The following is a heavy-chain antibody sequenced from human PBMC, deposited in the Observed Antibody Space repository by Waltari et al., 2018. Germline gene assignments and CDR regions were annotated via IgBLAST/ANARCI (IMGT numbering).Heavy chain of an antibody. V-gene: IGHV4-4*02. CDR1: GDSMISTYW. CDR3: ARDRGRGLYLES. J-gene: IGHJ4*02. D-gene: IGHD2-15*01. CDR2: VHGSGKT. Sequence: QLQLRESGPGLVKPSGTLSLTCAVSGDSMISTYWWSWVRQSPGQGLQWMGQVHGSGKTNYHPSFASRVTISLDTYNKQFSLRVTSATAADTAVYYCARDRGRGLYLESWGPGTLVTVSP.